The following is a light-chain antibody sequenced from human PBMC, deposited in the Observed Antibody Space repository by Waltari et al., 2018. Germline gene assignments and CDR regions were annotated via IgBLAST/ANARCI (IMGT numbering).Light chain of an antibody. CDR1: TGAVTGDHC. CDR2: STT. CDR3: LLYYGGAQLV. V-gene: IGLV7-43*01. Sequence: QTVVTQEPSLTVSPGGTVTLTCASTTGAVTGDHCPNWFQQKPGQSPRTLIYSTTNKHSWTPARFSGSRLGGKAALTLSGVQPEDEADYYCLLYYGGAQLVFGTGTKVTGL. J-gene: IGLJ1*01.